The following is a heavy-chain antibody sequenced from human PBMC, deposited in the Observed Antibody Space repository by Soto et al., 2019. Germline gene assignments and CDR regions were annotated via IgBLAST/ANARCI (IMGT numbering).Heavy chain of an antibody. CDR3: ARQRTTVVTQAYFDH. Sequence: PSETLSLTCIVSGESISSSSYYWGWIRQPPGKGLEWIGSIYYSGRTYYNPSFTSRVTISIDTSKNQFSLKLSSVTATDTAVYYCARQRTTVVTQAYFDHWGQGALVTVSS. D-gene: IGHD2-21*02. V-gene: IGHV4-39*01. J-gene: IGHJ4*02. CDR2: IYYSGRT. CDR1: GESISSSSYY.